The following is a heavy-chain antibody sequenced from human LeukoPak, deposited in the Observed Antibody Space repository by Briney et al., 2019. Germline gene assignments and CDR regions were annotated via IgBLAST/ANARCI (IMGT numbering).Heavy chain of an antibody. V-gene: IGHV3-7*03. D-gene: IGHD1-1*01. Sequence: GGSLRLSCVASDFVFSDYRMSWVRQAPGKGLEWVANIKDGGREDIYVKSVKGRFAIPRDDAKSTLYLQMDSLRGDDTALYYCARDNGGYFDTWGRGTPVTVSS. J-gene: IGHJ5*02. CDR1: DFVFSDYR. CDR3: ARDNGGYFDT. CDR2: IKDGGRED.